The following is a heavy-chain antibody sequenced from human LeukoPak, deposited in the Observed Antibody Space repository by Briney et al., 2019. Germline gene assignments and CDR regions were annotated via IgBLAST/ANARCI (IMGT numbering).Heavy chain of an antibody. V-gene: IGHV4-4*08. CDR3: AREESDWSSLGYYYHYMDV. J-gene: IGHJ6*03. D-gene: IGHD3-9*01. Sequence: PSETLSLTCTVSGGSISSYYWSWIRQPPGKGLEWIGRIYTSGSTNYKPSLKSRVTISVDASKNQFSLKLGSVTAADTAVYYCAREESDWSSLGYYYHYMDVWGKGTAVTISS. CDR2: IYTSGST. CDR1: GGSISSYY.